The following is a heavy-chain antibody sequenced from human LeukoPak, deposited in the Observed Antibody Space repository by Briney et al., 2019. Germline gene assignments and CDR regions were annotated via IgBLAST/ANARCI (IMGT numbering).Heavy chain of an antibody. V-gene: IGHV3-23*01. Sequence: ETLSLTCAVFGESFSDYYWSWIRQPPGKGLEWVSAISGSGGSTYYADSVKGRFTISRDNSKNTLYLQMNSLRAEDTAVYYCAKDPQLLWFGEFGWFDPWGQGTLVTVSS. J-gene: IGHJ5*02. CDR3: AKDPQLLWFGEFGWFDP. CDR2: ISGSGGST. D-gene: IGHD3-10*01. CDR1: GESFSDYY.